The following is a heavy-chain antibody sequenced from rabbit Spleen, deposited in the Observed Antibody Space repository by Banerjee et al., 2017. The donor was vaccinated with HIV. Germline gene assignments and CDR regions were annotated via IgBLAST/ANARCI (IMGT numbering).Heavy chain of an antibody. J-gene: IGHJ3*01. Sequence: QSLEESGGDLVKPGASLTLTCTASGFDLSSSYWICWVRQAPGKGLEWIACIAGTSSGFTYSATWAKGRFAISKTSTTVTLQMTSLTVADTATYFCARGTSDASYSLTLWGQGTLVTVS. CDR3: ARGTSDASYSLTL. V-gene: IGHV1S40*01. CDR1: GFDLSSSYW. D-gene: IGHD1-1*01. CDR2: IAGTSSGFT.